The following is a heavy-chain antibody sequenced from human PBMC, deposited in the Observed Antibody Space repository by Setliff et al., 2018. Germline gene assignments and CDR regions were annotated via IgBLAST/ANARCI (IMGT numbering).Heavy chain of an antibody. D-gene: IGHD3-16*02. CDR1: GGSISSHY. CDR2: IYYSGST. CDR3: ARDGITFGGVIADRGAFDI. V-gene: IGHV4-59*11. Sequence: PSETLSLTCTVSGGSISSHYWSWIRQPPGKGLEYIGNIYYSGSTNYNPSLKSRVTISVDRSKNQFSLKLSSVTAADTAVYYCARDGITFGGVIADRGAFDIWGQGTMVTVSS. J-gene: IGHJ3*02.